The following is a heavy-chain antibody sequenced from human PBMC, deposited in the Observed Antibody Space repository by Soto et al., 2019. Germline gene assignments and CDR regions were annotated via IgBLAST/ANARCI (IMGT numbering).Heavy chain of an antibody. Sequence: QVQLVQSGAEVKKPGASVKVSCKASGYTFTGYYMHWVRQAPGQGLEWMGWINPNSGGTNCAQKFQGWVTMTRDTSISTAYMELSRLRSDDTAVYYCARSNAGSSNKMYYYYGMDVWGQGTTVTVSS. CDR3: ARSNAGSSNKMYYYYGMDV. V-gene: IGHV1-2*04. D-gene: IGHD6-13*01. J-gene: IGHJ6*02. CDR1: GYTFTGYY. CDR2: INPNSGGT.